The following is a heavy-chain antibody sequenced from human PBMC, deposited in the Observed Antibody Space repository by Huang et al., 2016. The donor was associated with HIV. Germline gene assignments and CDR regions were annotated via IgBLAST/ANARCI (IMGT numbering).Heavy chain of an antibody. CDR3: ASGEYGKNAYDI. Sequence: QLHLQQSDPGLVRPSETLSLIYTVAGGSITSSNHYWGWIRQTPGKGLEWIGNFYYSGDAYYTPSLKNRVSIAIDTSKGQFSLRLSSVIATDTAVYYCASGEYGKNAYDIWGQGTVVTVSA. D-gene: IGHD2-2*01. V-gene: IGHV4-39*01. J-gene: IGHJ3*02. CDR1: GGSITSSNHY. CDR2: FYYSGDA.